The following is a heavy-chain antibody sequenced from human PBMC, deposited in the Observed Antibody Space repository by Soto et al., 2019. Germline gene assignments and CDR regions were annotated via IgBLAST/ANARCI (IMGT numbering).Heavy chain of an antibody. J-gene: IGHJ4*02. Sequence: QVQLVESGGGVVQPGRSLRLSCAASGFIFNEYGMHWVRQAPGKGLEWVAVIWYDGSNKYYADSVRGRFTFSRDNSRNTMSLQMNNLRVEDTAMYYCARWGCSGSNCNLNQRSFDLWGQGTLVTVSS. V-gene: IGHV3-33*01. CDR1: GFIFNEYG. D-gene: IGHD2-15*01. CDR2: IWYDGSNK. CDR3: ARWGCSGSNCNLNQRSFDL.